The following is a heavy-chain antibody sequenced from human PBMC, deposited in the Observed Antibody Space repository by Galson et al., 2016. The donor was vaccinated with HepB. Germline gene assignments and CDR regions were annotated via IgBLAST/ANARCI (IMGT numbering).Heavy chain of an antibody. J-gene: IGHJ6*03. CDR1: GGSISNTYYY. V-gene: IGHV4-39*01. CDR3: ARQIYDSSGYSDYYYYYMDV. Sequence: SETLSLTCTVSGGSISNTYYYWGWIRQPPGKGLEWIGSIYYTGSTYYNPSLKSRVTISVDTSKNQFSLKLSSVTAAVTAVYYCARQIYDSSGYSDYYYYYMDVRGKGTTVTVSS. CDR2: IYYTGST. D-gene: IGHD3-22*01.